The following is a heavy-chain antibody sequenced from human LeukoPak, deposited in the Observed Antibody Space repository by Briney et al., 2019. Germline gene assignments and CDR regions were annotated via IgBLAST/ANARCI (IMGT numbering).Heavy chain of an antibody. CDR1: GYTFTSYD. Sequence: ASVKVSCKASGYTFTSYDINWVRQATGQGLEWMGWMNTNSGNTGYAQKFQGRVTMTRDTSISTAYMELSRLRSDDTAVYYCARGGTMAGYYYYMDVWGKGTTVTVSS. CDR3: ARGGTMAGYYYYMDV. D-gene: IGHD4/OR15-4a*01. J-gene: IGHJ6*03. CDR2: MNTNSGNT. V-gene: IGHV1-8*02.